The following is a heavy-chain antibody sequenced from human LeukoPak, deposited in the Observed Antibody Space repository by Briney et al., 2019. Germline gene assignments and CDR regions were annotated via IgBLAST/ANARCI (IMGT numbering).Heavy chain of an antibody. D-gene: IGHD3-16*01. CDR3: ASEFIGGSGDY. Sequence: PGGSLRLSCAASGFTFSRYSMNWVRQAPGKGLEWVSYISSSSSTIYYADSVKGRFTISRDNAKNSLYLQINSLRAEDTAVYYCASEFIGGSGDYWGQGTLVTVSS. CDR1: GFTFSRYS. J-gene: IGHJ4*02. CDR2: ISSSSSTI. V-gene: IGHV3-48*04.